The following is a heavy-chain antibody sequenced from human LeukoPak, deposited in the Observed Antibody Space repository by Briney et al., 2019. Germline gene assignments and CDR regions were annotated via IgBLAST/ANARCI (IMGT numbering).Heavy chain of an antibody. V-gene: IGHV4-59*01. CDR1: GGSISGYS. Sequence: SETLSLSCTVSGGSISGYSWTWIRQPPGQGLEWIGYFHNSRTTSYNPSLTGRVIISVDTAMDQISLKLNSVTAADTAVYYCARGHLGLSPWGQGTLVTVSS. J-gene: IGHJ5*02. CDR2: FHNSRTT. D-gene: IGHD3-10*01. CDR3: ARGHLGLSP.